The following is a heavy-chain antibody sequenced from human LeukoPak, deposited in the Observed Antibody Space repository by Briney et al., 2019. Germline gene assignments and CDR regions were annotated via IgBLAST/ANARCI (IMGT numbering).Heavy chain of an antibody. D-gene: IGHD2-21*02. J-gene: IGHJ3*02. CDR3: ARVRLRVTRFDAFDI. Sequence: SVKVSCKASGGTFSSYAISWVRQAPGQGLEWMGGIIPIFGTANYAQKFQGRVTITADESTSTAYMELSSLRSEDTAVYYCARVRLRVTRFDAFDIWGQGTMVTVSS. CDR1: GGTFSSYA. CDR2: IIPIFGTA. V-gene: IGHV1-69*01.